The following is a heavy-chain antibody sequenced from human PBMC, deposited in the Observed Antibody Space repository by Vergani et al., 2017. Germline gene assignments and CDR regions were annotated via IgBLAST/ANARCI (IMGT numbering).Heavy chain of an antibody. CDR1: GGSISSSSYY. J-gene: IGHJ6*02. CDR3: AREEGQQLVRAYYGMDV. CDR2: IYYSGST. D-gene: IGHD6-13*01. Sequence: QLQLQESGPGLVKPSETLSLTCTVSGGSISSSSYYWGWIRQPPGKGLEWIGSIYYSGSTYYNPSLKSRVTISVDTSKNQFSLKLSSVTAADTAVYYCAREEGQQLVRAYYGMDVWGQGTTVTVSS. V-gene: IGHV4-39*02.